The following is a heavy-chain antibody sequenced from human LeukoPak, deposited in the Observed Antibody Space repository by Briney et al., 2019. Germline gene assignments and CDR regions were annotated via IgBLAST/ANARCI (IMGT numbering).Heavy chain of an antibody. CDR2: IKQDGSEK. V-gene: IGHV3-7*01. J-gene: IGHJ2*01. CDR3: ARDTHPSIAARPGWYFDL. CDR1: GFTFSSYW. D-gene: IGHD6-6*01. Sequence: GGSLRLSCAASGFTFSSYWMSWVRQAPGKGLEWVANIKQDGSEKYYVDSVKGRFTISRDNAKNSLYLQMNSLRAEDTAVYYCARDTHPSIAARPGWYFDLWGRGTLVTVSS.